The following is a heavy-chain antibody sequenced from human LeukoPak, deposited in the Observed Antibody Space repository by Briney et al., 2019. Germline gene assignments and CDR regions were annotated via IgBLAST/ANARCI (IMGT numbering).Heavy chain of an antibody. CDR3: ARGTIPYRLDYYYHMDV. V-gene: IGHV4-4*07. D-gene: IGHD2-2*02. J-gene: IGHJ6*03. Sequence: SETLSLTCAVSGGSINNYYWSWIRQPAGKGLEWIGRVSTSGSTNYNPSLKSRVTISVDKSESQFSLKLRSVTAADTAVYYCARGTIPYRLDYYYHMDVWGKGTTVTVSS. CDR2: VSTSGST. CDR1: GGSINNYY.